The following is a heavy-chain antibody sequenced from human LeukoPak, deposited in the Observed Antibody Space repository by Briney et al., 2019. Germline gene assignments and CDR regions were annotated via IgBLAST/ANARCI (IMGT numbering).Heavy chain of an antibody. CDR3: ARGNYDFWSGYYSHFDY. CDR2: IYYSGST. J-gene: IGHJ4*02. CDR1: GGSISSGDYY. V-gene: IGHV4-30-4*08. D-gene: IGHD3-3*01. Sequence: PSQTLSLTCTVSGGSISSGDYYWSWIRQPPGKGLEWIGYIYYSGSTYYNPSLKSRVTISVDTSKNQFSLMLSSVTAADTAVYYCARGNYDFWSGYYSHFDYWGQGTLVTVSS.